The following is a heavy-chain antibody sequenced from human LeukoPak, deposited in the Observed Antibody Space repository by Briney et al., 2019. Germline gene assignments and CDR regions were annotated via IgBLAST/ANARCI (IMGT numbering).Heavy chain of an antibody. J-gene: IGHJ3*02. Sequence: SETLSLTCTVSGGSIRMYYWSWIRQSPGKGLEWIGKIYYNGSTDYNPSLKSRVTMSVDTSKNQLSLKLKSVTAADTAVYFCARGRYFDWLLKVDMGGGYSFDMWGQGTMVTVSS. CDR2: IYYNGST. D-gene: IGHD3-9*01. V-gene: IGHV4-59*01. CDR3: ARGRYFDWLLKVDMGGGYSFDM. CDR1: GGSIRMYY.